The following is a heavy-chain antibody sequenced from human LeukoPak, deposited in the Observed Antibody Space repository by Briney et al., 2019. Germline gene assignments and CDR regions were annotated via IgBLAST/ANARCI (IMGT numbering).Heavy chain of an antibody. V-gene: IGHV3-15*01. J-gene: IGHJ6*02. Sequence: KPGGSLRLSCAASGFTFSNAWMSWVRQAPGKGLEWVGRIKSKTDGGTTDYAAPVKGRFTISRDDSKNTLYLQMNSLKTEDTAVYYCTTDTTTVVVRPYYYGMDVWGQGTTVTVSS. CDR3: TTDTTTVVVRPYYYGMDV. CDR2: IKSKTDGGTT. D-gene: IGHD3-22*01. CDR1: GFTFSNAW.